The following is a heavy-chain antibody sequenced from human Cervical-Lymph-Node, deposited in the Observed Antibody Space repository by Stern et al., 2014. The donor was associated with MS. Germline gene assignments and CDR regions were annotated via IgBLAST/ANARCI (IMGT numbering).Heavy chain of an antibody. CDR2: IRGSRGSI. CDR1: GFPFNKSA. CDR3: AKQYFDSSGYSYYYGMDV. Sequence: VQLVQSGGDLVQPGGSLSLSCAASGFPFNKSAMNWVRQAPGKGLEWVSTIRGSRGSIYYADSVKGRFTISRDNSENALYLQMHSLRAEDTAIYYCAKQYFDSSGYSYYYGMDVWGQGTTVTVSS. D-gene: IGHD3-22*01. J-gene: IGHJ6*02. V-gene: IGHV3-23*04.